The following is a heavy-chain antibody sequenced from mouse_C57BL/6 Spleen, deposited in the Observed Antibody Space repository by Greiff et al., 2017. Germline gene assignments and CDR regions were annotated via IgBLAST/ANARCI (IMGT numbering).Heavy chain of an antibody. CDR3: ARKVYYGNSYYAMDY. CDR2: IDPSDSYT. CDR1: GYTFTSYW. D-gene: IGHD2-1*01. V-gene: IGHV1-59*01. Sequence: QVQLQQPGAELVRPGTSVKLSCKASGYTFTSYWMHWVKQRPGQGLEWIGVIDPSDSYTNYNQKFKGKATLTVDTSSSTAYMQLSSLTSEDSAVYYCARKVYYGNSYYAMDYWGQGTSVTVSS. J-gene: IGHJ4*01.